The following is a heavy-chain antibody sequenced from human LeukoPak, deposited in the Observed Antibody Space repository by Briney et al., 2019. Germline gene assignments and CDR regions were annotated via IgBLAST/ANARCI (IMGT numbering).Heavy chain of an antibody. V-gene: IGHV4-59*01. CDR1: GGSISSYY. CDR3: AREEVYDGSGYRDY. J-gene: IGHJ4*02. Sequence: PSETLSLTCTVSGGSISSYYWSWIRQPPGKGLEWIGYIYYSGSTNYNPSLKSRVTISVDTSKNQFSLKLSSVTAADTAVYYCAREEVYDGSGYRDYWGQGTLVTVSS. D-gene: IGHD3-22*01. CDR2: IYYSGST.